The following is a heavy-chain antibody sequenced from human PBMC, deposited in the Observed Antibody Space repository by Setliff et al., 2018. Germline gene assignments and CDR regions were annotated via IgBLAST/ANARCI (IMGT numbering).Heavy chain of an antibody. J-gene: IGHJ6*03. V-gene: IGHV4-39*07. CDR2: IFYIGRS. CDR1: GASMRSGTFY. Sequence: SETLSLTCTVSGASMRSGTFYWSWIRLHPGKGLEWIGNIFYIGRSHSNPSLKSRLTMSVDKTKNQFSLNLTSVTAADTAVYYCATRKSSGRLYYMDVWGKGTTVTVSS. CDR3: ATRKSSGRLYYMDV. D-gene: IGHD1-26*01.